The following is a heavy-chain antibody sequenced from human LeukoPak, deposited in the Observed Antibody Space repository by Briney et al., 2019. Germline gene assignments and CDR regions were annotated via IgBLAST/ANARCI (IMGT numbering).Heavy chain of an antibody. CDR1: GYTFTGYY. V-gene: IGHV1-2*02. Sequence: GASVKVSCKASGYTFTGYYMHWVRQAPGQGLEWMGWINPNSGGTNYAQKFQGRVTMTRDTSISTAYMELSSLRSDDPAVYYCASHDSSGYIFDYWGQGTLVTVSS. J-gene: IGHJ4*02. CDR2: INPNSGGT. D-gene: IGHD3-22*01. CDR3: ASHDSSGYIFDY.